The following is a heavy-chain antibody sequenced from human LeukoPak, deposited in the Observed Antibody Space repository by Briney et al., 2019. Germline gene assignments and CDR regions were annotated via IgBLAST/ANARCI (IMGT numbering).Heavy chain of an antibody. Sequence: PSETLSLTCTVSGGSISSSSYYWGWIRQPPGKGLEWIGSFYYSGSTYYSPSLKSRVTISVDTSKNQFSLRLSSVTAADTAVYYCARGNGYNYDYWGQGTLVTVSS. CDR2: FYYSGST. J-gene: IGHJ4*02. V-gene: IGHV4-39*01. D-gene: IGHD5-24*01. CDR3: ARGNGYNYDY. CDR1: GGSISSSSYY.